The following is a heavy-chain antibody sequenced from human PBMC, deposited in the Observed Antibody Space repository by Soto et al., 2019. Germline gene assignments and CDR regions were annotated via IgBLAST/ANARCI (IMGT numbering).Heavy chain of an antibody. D-gene: IGHD3-10*01. CDR3: ARGAKGTMVRGGNLYY. V-gene: IGHV4-34*01. CDR2: INHSGST. CDR1: GGSFSGYY. J-gene: IGHJ4*02. Sequence: SETLSLTCAVYGGSFSGYYWSWIRQPPGKGLEWIGEINHSGSTNYNPSLKSRVTISVDTSKNQFSLKLSSVTAADTAVYYCARGAKGTMVRGGNLYYWGQGTLVIVSS.